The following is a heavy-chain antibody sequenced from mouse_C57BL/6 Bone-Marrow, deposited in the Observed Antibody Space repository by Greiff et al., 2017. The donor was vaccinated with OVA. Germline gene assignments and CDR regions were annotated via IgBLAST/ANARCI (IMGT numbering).Heavy chain of an antibody. Sequence: EVKVVESGGGLVKPGGSPKLSCAASGFTFSSYAMSWVRQTPEKRLEWVATISDGGSYTYYPDNVKGRFTISRDNAKNNLYLQMSHLKSEDTAMYYCARGGSMDYWGQGTSVTVSS. CDR2: ISDGGSYT. CDR3: ARGGSMDY. V-gene: IGHV5-4*03. CDR1: GFTFSSYA. D-gene: IGHD3-1*01. J-gene: IGHJ4*01.